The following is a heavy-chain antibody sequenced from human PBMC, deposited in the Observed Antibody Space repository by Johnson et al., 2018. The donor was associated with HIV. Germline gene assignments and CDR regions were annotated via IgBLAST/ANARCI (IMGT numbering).Heavy chain of an antibody. CDR1: GFTVSSNY. D-gene: IGHD4-23*01. CDR3: ARGDYGGNLDAFDI. J-gene: IGHJ3*02. V-gene: IGHV3-66*01. CDR2: IYSGGST. Sequence: VLLVESGGALVQPGGSLRLSCAASGFTVSSNYMSWVRQAPGKGLEWVSAIYSGGSTYYADSVKGRFTISRDNSKNTLYLQMNSLRAGDTAVYYCARGDYGGNLDAFDIWGQGTMVTVSS.